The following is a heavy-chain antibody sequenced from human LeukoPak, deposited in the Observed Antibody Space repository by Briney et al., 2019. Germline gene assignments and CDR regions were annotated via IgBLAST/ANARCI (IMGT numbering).Heavy chain of an antibody. Sequence: GGSLRLSCAASGFTFRSYWMHWVRQAPGKGLVWVSRINSDGSSTIYADSVKGRFTISRDNAKNTLYLQMNSLRAEDTAVCYCARGTYYFDYWGQGTLVTVSS. CDR2: INSDGSST. CDR1: GFTFRSYW. V-gene: IGHV3-74*01. CDR3: ARGTYYFDY. J-gene: IGHJ4*02. D-gene: IGHD1/OR15-1a*01.